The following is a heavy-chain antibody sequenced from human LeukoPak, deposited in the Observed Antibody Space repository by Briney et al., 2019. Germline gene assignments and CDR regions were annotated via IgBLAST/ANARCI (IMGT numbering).Heavy chain of an antibody. Sequence: PGGSLRLSCAASGFTFSSYAMHWVRQAPGKGLEWVAVISYDGSNKYYADSVKGRFTISRDNSKNTLYLQMNSLRAEDTAVYYCARDCQSRGYYQENYFDYWGQGTLVTVSS. CDR1: GFTFSSYA. J-gene: IGHJ4*02. D-gene: IGHD3-22*01. V-gene: IGHV3-30-3*01. CDR2: ISYDGSNK. CDR3: ARDCQSRGYYQENYFDY.